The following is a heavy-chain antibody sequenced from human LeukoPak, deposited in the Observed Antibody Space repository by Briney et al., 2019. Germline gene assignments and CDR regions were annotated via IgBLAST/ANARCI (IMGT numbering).Heavy chain of an antibody. V-gene: IGHV1-18*01. CDR3: ARDSVVAATSFDP. D-gene: IGHD2-15*01. Sequence: APVKVSCKASGYTFTSYGISWVRQAPGQGLEWMGWISAYNGNTNYAQNLQGRVTMATDTSTSTAYLELRSLRSDDTAVYYCARDSVVAATSFDPWGQGTLVTVSS. CDR2: ISAYNGNT. J-gene: IGHJ5*02. CDR1: GYTFTSYG.